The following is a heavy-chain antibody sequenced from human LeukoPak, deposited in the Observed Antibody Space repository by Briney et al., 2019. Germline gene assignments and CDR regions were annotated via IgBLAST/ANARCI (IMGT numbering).Heavy chain of an antibody. Sequence: SETLSLTCAVYGGSFSGYYWSWIRQPPGKGLEWIGEINHSGSTNYNPSLKSRVAISVDTSKNQFSLNLSSVTAADTAVFYCARLGRGIHYWFDPWGQGTLVTVSS. CDR2: INHSGST. CDR3: ARLGRGIHYWFDP. D-gene: IGHD2-15*01. J-gene: IGHJ5*02. V-gene: IGHV4-34*01. CDR1: GGSFSGYY.